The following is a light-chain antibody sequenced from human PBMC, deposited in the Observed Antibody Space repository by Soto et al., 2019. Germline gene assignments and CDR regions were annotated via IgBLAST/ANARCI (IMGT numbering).Light chain of an antibody. Sequence: EIVMTQSPASLSVSPGDGATLSCRVSQSVASNVAWYQQKPGQGPRQIIHGASTRAVGVPARLSVRGSGPDFTLTLNSLQSADFAVYYCQQYHNWPPQYTFGQGTKLQIK. V-gene: IGKV3-15*01. J-gene: IGKJ2*01. CDR1: QSVASN. CDR3: QQYHNWPPQYT. CDR2: GAS.